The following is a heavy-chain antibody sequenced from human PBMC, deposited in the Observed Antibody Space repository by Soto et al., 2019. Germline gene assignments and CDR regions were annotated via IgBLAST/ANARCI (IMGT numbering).Heavy chain of an antibody. V-gene: IGHV1-69*02. CDR3: AITYCRDNSCPRDFDF. CDR1: GGTFNTYT. CDR2: FIPILEMA. J-gene: IGHJ4*02. Sequence: QVQVVQSGAEVKKPESSVKVSCKPSGGTFNTYTVNWVRLAPGHGLEWMGRFIPILEMANYAQKFQDRVTLTADRSTFTAYMELNSLTSDDTAVYYCAITYCRDNSCPRDFDFWGPGTRVTVSS. D-gene: IGHD2-21*01.